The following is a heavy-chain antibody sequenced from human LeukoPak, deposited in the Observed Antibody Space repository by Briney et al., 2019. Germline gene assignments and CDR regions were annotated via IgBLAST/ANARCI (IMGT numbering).Heavy chain of an antibody. V-gene: IGHV3-23*01. CDR2: TSGSGGTT. Sequence: GGSLRLSCAASGFTFSSSAMSWVRQAPGKGLEWVSTTSGSGGTTYYADSVKGRFTISRDNAKNSLYLQMNSLRAEDTAVYYCARDLLGYCSSTSCSGGGYWGQGTLVTVSS. J-gene: IGHJ4*02. CDR3: ARDLLGYCSSTSCSGGGY. CDR1: GFTFSSSA. D-gene: IGHD2-2*01.